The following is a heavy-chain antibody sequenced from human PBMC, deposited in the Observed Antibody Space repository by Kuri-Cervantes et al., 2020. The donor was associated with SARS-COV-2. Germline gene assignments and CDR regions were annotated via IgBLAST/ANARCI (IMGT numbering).Heavy chain of an antibody. CDR3: AKGGSGYDPEVYYFDY. CDR2: ISSSSSYI. Sequence: GGSLRLSCAASGFTFSSYSMNWVRQAPGKGLEWVSSISSSSSYIYYADSVKGRFTISRNNAKNSLYLQMNSLRAEDTALYYCAKGGSGYDPEVYYFDYWGQGTLVTVSS. D-gene: IGHD5-12*01. CDR1: GFTFSSYS. J-gene: IGHJ4*02. V-gene: IGHV3-21*04.